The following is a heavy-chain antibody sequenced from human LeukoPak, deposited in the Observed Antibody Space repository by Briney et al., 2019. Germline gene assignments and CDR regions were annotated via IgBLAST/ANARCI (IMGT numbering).Heavy chain of an antibody. CDR2: IYYSGST. Sequence: SETLSLTCTVSGGSISSSSYYGGWLRQPPGKGLEWIGIIYYSGSTYYNPSLKSRVTISVDTSKNQFSLKLSSVTAADTAVYYCARRRIYYDSSGYYLYYFDYWGQGTLVTVSS. CDR3: ARRRIYYDSSGYYLYYFDY. J-gene: IGHJ4*02. V-gene: IGHV4-39*01. D-gene: IGHD3-22*01. CDR1: GGSISSSSYY.